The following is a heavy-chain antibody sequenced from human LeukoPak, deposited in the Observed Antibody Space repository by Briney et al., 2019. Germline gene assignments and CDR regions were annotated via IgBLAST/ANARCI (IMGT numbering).Heavy chain of an antibody. CDR3: ARDGVVVPAAMLDYYYGMDV. D-gene: IGHD2-2*01. CDR2: INAGNGNT. Sequence: GASVNVSCKASGYTFTSYAMHWVRQAPRQRLEWMGWINAGNGNTKYSQKFQGRVTITRDTSASTAYMELSSLRSEDTAVYYCARDGVVVPAAMLDYYYGMDVWGQGTTVTVSS. CDR1: GYTFTSYA. V-gene: IGHV1-3*01. J-gene: IGHJ6*02.